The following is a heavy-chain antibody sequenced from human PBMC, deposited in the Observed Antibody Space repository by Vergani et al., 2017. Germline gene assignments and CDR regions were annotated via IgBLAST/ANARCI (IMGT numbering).Heavy chain of an antibody. V-gene: IGHV4-61*02. CDR3: ARAVVVVAAAGKYFDY. CDR2: IYTSGST. CDR1: GGSISSGSYY. Sequence: QLQLQESGPGLVKPSETLSLTCTVSGGSISSGSYYWSWIRQPAGKGLEWIGRIYTSGSTNYNPSLKSRVTISVDTSKNQFSLKLSSVTAADTAVYYCARAVVVVAAAGKYFDYWGQGTLVTVSS. J-gene: IGHJ4*02. D-gene: IGHD2-15*01.